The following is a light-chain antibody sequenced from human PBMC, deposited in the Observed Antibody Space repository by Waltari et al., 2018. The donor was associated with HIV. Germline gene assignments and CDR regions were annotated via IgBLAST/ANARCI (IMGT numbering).Light chain of an antibody. CDR1: SSDVGNYNL. CDR2: EGI. J-gene: IGLJ3*02. Sequence: QSALTPPASVSGSPGQSITISCPGTSSDVGNYNLFSWYQQHPGKAPKLMIYEGIKRPSGVSNRISGSKSGNTASLTISGLQAEDEADYYCCSYGGSSNWVFGGGTKLTVL. V-gene: IGLV2-23*01. CDR3: CSYGGSSNWV.